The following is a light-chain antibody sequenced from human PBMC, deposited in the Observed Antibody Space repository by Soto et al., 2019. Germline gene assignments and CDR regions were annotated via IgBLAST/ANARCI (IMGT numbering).Light chain of an antibody. CDR1: QSLLHSNGYNY. CDR3: MQALQTTFN. CDR2: LGS. V-gene: IGKV2-28*01. J-gene: IGKJ3*01. Sequence: DIVMTQSPLSLPVTPGEPASISCRSIQSLLHSNGYNYLDWYLQKPGQSPQLLIYLGSNRASGVPDRFSGSGSGTDFTLKISRVEAEDVGVYYCMQALQTTFNFGPGTRWISN.